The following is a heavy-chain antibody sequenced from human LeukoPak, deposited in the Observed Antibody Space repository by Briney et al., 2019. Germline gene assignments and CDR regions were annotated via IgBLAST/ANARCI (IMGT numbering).Heavy chain of an antibody. CDR1: GFTFSSYW. V-gene: IGHV4-4*02. Sequence: MTGGSLRLSCAASGFTFSSYWMNWVRQPPGKGLEWIGNIFYSGSTYYSPSLKSRVTISLDMSRNQFSLKLNSVTAADTAVYYCAKSNGYGLVDIWGQGTMVTVSS. D-gene: IGHD3-10*01. J-gene: IGHJ3*02. CDR3: AKSNGYGLVDI. CDR2: IFYSGST.